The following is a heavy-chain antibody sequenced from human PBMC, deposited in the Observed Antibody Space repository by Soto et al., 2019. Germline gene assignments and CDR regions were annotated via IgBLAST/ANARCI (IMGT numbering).Heavy chain of an antibody. J-gene: IGHJ4*02. CDR3: ARDGGRHSGGVDY. D-gene: IGHD1-26*01. V-gene: IGHV1-69*01. Sequence: QVQLVQSGAEVKKPGSSVKVSCKASGGTFSSYSINWVRQAPGQGLEWMGEIIPIFGTANYAQKFQGRVTITAEESTSTAYLELNSLGAEDTAVDFGARDGGRHSGGVDYWGQGTLVTVSS. CDR2: IIPIFGTA. CDR1: GGTFSSYS.